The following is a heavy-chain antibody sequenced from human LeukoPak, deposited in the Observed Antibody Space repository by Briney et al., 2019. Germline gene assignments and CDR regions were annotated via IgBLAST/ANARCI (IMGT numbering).Heavy chain of an antibody. CDR1: GYTFTGYY. V-gene: IGHV1-2*02. CDR2: INPNSGGT. J-gene: IGHJ5*02. CDR3: ARDCSSTSSSVGFDP. D-gene: IGHD2-2*01. Sequence: ASVKVSCKASGYTFTGYYMLWVRHAPGQGLVWMGWINPNSGGTNYAQKFQGRVTMTRDTSISTAYMELSRLRSDDTAVYYCARDCSSTSSSVGFDPWGQGTLVTVSS.